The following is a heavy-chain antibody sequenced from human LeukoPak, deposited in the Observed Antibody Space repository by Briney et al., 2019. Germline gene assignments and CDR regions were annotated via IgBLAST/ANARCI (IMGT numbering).Heavy chain of an antibody. D-gene: IGHD6-19*01. CDR2: ISTSTTTI. V-gene: IGHV3-48*01. CDR1: GFTFSSYS. J-gene: IGHJ4*02. Sequence: GGSLRLSCEASGFTFSSYSMNWVRQAPGKGLEWISYISTSTTTIYYANSVKGRFTISRDNAKKSLYLQMSSLRTEDTAMYYCTTSPVPGIDYWGQGIQVTVSS. CDR3: TTSPVPGIDY.